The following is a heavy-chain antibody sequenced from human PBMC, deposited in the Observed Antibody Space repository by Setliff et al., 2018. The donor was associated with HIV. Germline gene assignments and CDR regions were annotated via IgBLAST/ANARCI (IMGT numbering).Heavy chain of an antibody. CDR2: IWYDASGG. J-gene: IGHJ4*02. CDR1: GFTFSSYG. V-gene: IGHV3-33*01. CDR3: ARDLRGSNFGVSEY. Sequence: GGSLRLSCAASGFTFSSYGMHWVRQAPGRGLEWVAVIWYDASGGHYADSVKGRFTISRDNSKNILYLQMNSLRAEDTAMYFCARDLRGSNFGVSEYWGQGTPVTVSS. D-gene: IGHD1-26*01.